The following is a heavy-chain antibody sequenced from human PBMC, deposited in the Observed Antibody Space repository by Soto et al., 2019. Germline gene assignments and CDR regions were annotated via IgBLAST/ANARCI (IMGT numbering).Heavy chain of an antibody. J-gene: IGHJ5*02. V-gene: IGHV4-30-2*01. CDR3: ARVPSP. Sequence: SETLSLTCAVSGGSISSGGYSWSWIRQPPGKGLEWIGYIYHSGSTCYNPSLKSRVTISVDRSKNQFSLKLSSVTAADTAVYYCARVPSPWGQGTLVTVSS. CDR2: IYHSGST. CDR1: GGSISSGGYS.